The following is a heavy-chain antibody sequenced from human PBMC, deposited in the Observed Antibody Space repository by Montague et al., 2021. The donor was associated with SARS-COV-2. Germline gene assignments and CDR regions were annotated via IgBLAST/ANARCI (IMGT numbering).Heavy chain of an antibody. V-gene: IGHV4-31*03. D-gene: IGHD6-13*01. CDR2: IYYSGST. CDR3: ARPESPSYSLCPFDY. J-gene: IGHJ4*02. Sequence: TLSLTCIVSGGSISSGGYYWSWLRQHPGKGLEWVGYIYYSGSTYYNPSLKSRLTISLDTSKNHFSLRLSSVTAADTAVYYCARPESPSYSLCPFDYWGQGTLVTVSS. CDR1: GGSISSGGYY.